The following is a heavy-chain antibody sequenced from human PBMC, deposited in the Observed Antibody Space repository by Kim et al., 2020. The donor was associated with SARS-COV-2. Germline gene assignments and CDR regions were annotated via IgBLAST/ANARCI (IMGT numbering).Heavy chain of an antibody. V-gene: IGHV3-21*01. CDR3: ARETNHYYDSAYNWFDP. CDR2: ISSSSSYI. J-gene: IGHJ5*02. Sequence: GGSLRLSCAASGFTFSSYSMNWVRQAPGKGLEWVSSISSSSSYIYYADSVKGRFTISRDNAKNSLYLQMNSLRAEDTAVYYCARETNHYYDSAYNWFDPWGQGTLVTVSS. D-gene: IGHD3-22*01. CDR1: GFTFSSYS.